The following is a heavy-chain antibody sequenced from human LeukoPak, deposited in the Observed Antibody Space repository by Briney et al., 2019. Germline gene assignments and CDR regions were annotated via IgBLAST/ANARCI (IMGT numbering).Heavy chain of an antibody. V-gene: IGHV1-8*01. CDR1: GYTFTNYD. D-gene: IGHD1-1*01. CDR2: MNPNSGNT. J-gene: IGHJ6*03. CDR3: ARSNRHPERYYMDV. Sequence: GASVKVSCKASGYTFTNYDINWVRQATGQGLEWMGWMNPNSGNTGYAQKFQGRVTMTRNTQISTAYMELGSLRSEDTAVYYCARSNRHPERYYMDVWGKGTTVTVSS.